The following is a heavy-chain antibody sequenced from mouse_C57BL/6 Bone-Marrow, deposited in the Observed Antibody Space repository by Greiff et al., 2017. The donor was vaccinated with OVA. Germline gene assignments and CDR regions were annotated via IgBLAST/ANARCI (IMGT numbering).Heavy chain of an antibody. CDR3: AGHSDYYGSPHWYFDV. CDR2: ISNGCVST. CDR1: GFTFSDYY. Sequence: EVKLVESGGGLVQPGGSLKLSCAASGFTFSDYYMYWVRQTPETRLEWVAYISNGCVSTYYPDTVKGRFTISRANAKNALYLQMSRLKSEDTAMYDCAGHSDYYGSPHWYFDVWGTGTTVTVSS. J-gene: IGHJ1*03. D-gene: IGHD1-1*01. V-gene: IGHV5-12*01.